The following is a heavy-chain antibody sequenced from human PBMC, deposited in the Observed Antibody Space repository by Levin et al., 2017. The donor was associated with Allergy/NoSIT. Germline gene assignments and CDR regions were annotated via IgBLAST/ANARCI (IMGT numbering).Heavy chain of an antibody. V-gene: IGHV3-9*01. Sequence: PSGGSLRLSCAASGFTFDDYAMHWVRQVPGKGLEWVSGISWNSSNIGYADSVKGRFIMSRDNAKNSLYLQMNSLRLEDTAFYYCVKDSGYYFGPRSYFNGWFDSWGQGSLVTVSS. D-gene: IGHD3-10*01. CDR3: VKDSGYYFGPRSYFNGWFDS. CDR2: ISWNSSNI. CDR1: GFTFDDYA. J-gene: IGHJ5*01.